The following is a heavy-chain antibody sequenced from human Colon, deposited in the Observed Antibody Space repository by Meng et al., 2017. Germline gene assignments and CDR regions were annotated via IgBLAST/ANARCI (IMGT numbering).Heavy chain of an antibody. J-gene: IGHJ5*02. CDR1: GDSVSGGSFF. V-gene: IGHV4-61*01. Sequence: QVQLPESGPGLVRPSEPLSLTYPVSGDSVSGGSFFWSWIRQPPGKGLEWIGYIYHSGSTNYNPSLQSRVTISLDTSKNQFSLKLNSVTAADTAVYYCARGMLYGSGRYRFDPWGQGTLVTVSS. CDR3: ARGMLYGSGRYRFDP. D-gene: IGHD3-10*01. CDR2: IYHSGST.